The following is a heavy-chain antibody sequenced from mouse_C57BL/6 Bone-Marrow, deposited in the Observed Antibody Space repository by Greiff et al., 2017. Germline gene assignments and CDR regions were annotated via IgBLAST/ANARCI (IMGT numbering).Heavy chain of an antibody. CDR1: GFNIKDYY. J-gene: IGHJ3*01. Sequence: EVKLQQSGAELVKPGASVKLSCTASGFNIKDYYMYWVKQRTEQGLEWIGRIDPEDGETNYAPKFQGKATITADTSSNTAYLQLSSLKSEDTAVYYCARGFYYDYPAWFAYWGQGTLVTVSA. CDR3: ARGFYYDYPAWFAY. V-gene: IGHV14-2*01. CDR2: IDPEDGET. D-gene: IGHD2-4*01.